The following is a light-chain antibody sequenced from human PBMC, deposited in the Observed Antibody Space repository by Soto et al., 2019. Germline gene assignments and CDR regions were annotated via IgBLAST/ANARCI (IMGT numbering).Light chain of an antibody. Sequence: EIVLTQSPGTLSLSPGEGATLSCRASQSVSSNYLAWYQQRSGQAPRLLIYDAFNRATGIPDRFSGSGSGTDFTLTFSRLEPEDFAVYYCQQYGDSPATFGPGTKVDIK. J-gene: IGKJ3*01. CDR2: DAF. CDR3: QQYGDSPAT. V-gene: IGKV3-20*01. CDR1: QSVSSNY.